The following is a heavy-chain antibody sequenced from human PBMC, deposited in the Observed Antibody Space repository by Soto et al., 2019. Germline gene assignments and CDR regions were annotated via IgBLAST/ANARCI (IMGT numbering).Heavy chain of an antibody. CDR2: INHSGST. J-gene: IGHJ4*02. D-gene: IGHD2-15*01. Sequence: SETLSLTCAVYGGSFSGYYWSWIRQPPGKGLEWIGEINHSGSTNYNPSLKSRVTISVDTSKNQFSLKLSSVTAADTAVYYCARGSGHCSGGSCTSSLDYWGQGTLVTVSS. CDR1: GGSFSGYY. CDR3: ARGSGHCSGGSCTSSLDY. V-gene: IGHV4-34*01.